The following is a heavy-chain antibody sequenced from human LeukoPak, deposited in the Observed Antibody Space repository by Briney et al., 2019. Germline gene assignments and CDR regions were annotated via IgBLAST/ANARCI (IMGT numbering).Heavy chain of an antibody. V-gene: IGHV3-53*01. CDR3: ARGVMAARLYYFDY. CDR1: GLTVSSNY. J-gene: IGHJ4*02. Sequence: PGGSLRLSCAASGLTVSSNYMSWVRQAPGKGLEWVSVIYSGGSTYYIDSVQGRFTISRDNSKNMLFLQMNSLRAEDTAVYYCARGVMAARLYYFDYWGRGILVTVSS. D-gene: IGHD2-21*01. CDR2: IYSGGST.